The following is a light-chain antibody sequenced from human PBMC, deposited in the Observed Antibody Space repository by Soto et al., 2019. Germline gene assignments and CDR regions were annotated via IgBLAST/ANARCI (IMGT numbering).Light chain of an antibody. CDR3: QHYTLYSAS. V-gene: IGKV1-5*01. J-gene: IGKJ3*01. CDR2: DAS. Sequence: DIHMTQSPSTLSASVGDRVTISCRASQNIFTYLAWYQQKPGKAPKLLIFDASTLQSGVPPRFSGSGSGTEFTLTISSLQPDDFATYYCQHYTLYSASFXPGTKVDIK. CDR1: QNIFTY.